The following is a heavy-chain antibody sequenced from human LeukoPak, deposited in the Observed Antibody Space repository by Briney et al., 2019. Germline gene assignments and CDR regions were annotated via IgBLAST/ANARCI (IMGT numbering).Heavy chain of an antibody. CDR1: GGSISSYY. J-gene: IGHJ1*01. CDR3: ARRRGGQQLVHFQH. D-gene: IGHD6-13*01. V-gene: IGHV4-59*08. Sequence: SETLSLTCTVSGGSISSYYRSWIRQPPGKGLEWIGYIYYSGSTNYNPSLKSRVTISVDTSKNQFSLKLSSVTAADTAVYYCARRRGGQQLVHFQHWGQGTLVTVSS. CDR2: IYYSGST.